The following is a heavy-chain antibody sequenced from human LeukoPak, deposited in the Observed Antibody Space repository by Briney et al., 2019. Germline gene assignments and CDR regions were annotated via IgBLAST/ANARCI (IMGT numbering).Heavy chain of an antibody. J-gene: IGHJ6*03. D-gene: IGHD2-2*01. CDR1: GYIFTDYY. CDR2: INPNSGGT. CDR3: ARVGPGWCSSTSCSPSHYYYYYYMDV. Sequence: GASVKVSCKASGYIFTDYYMHWVRQAPGQELGWMGRINPNSGGTNYAQKFQGRVTMTRDTSISTAYMELSRLRSDDTAVYYCARVGPGWCSSTSCSPSHYYYYYYMDVWGKGTTVTVSS. V-gene: IGHV1-2*06.